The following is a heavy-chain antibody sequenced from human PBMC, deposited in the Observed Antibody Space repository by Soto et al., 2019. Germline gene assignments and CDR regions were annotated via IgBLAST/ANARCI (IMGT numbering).Heavy chain of an antibody. V-gene: IGHV4-4*07. CDR1: GGSINSYW. Sequence: SGALSLTCSGSGGSINSYWWSWIRQPAGKGLEWIGRVYSSGTTDYNPSLNSRATLSVETSKNQFSLKLSSVTAADTAVYYCARDIGSYAYGEGYWGQGIQVTVSS. CDR3: ARDIGSYAYGEGY. CDR2: VYSSGTT. D-gene: IGHD3-10*01. J-gene: IGHJ4*02.